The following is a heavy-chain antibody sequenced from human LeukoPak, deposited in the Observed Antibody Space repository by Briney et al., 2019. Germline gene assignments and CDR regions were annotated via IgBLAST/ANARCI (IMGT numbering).Heavy chain of an antibody. D-gene: IGHD3-22*01. CDR3: ARTPYYYDSSGYYRAHYYYYYGMDV. CDR1: GFTLSSSW. Sequence: PGGSLRLSCAASGFTLSSSWMHWVRQAPGKGLEWVSVIHSGGSTYYADPVKGRFTISGDNSRNTLYLQMNSLRAEDTAIYYCARTPYYYDSSGYYRAHYYYYYGMDVWGQGTTVTVSS. CDR2: IHSGGST. J-gene: IGHJ6*02. V-gene: IGHV3-53*01.